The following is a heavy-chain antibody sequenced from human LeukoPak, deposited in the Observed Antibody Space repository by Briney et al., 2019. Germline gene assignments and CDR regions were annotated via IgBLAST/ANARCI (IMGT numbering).Heavy chain of an antibody. V-gene: IGHV4-59*01. Sequence: SKTLSLTCTVSGGSISPYYWTWIRQSPGKALEWIGYIYYSGRTSYNPSFKSRVSMSVDTSKNQFSLQLSSVTAADTAVYYCARDGNPWNLDVWGRGTLVTVSS. CDR2: IYYSGRT. CDR3: ARDGNPWNLDV. J-gene: IGHJ2*01. CDR1: GGSISPYY. D-gene: IGHD1-14*01.